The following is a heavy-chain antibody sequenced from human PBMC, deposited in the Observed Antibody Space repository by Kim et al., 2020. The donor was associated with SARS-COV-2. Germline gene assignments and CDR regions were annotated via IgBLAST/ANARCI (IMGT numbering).Heavy chain of an antibody. D-gene: IGHD3-10*01. CDR2: INPYSAAT. CDR3: ARAGSGTLAF. J-gene: IGHJ3*01. V-gene: IGHV1-2*02. Sequence: ASVTVSCKTSGYTFTGYYMHWVRQAPGQELEWMGSINPYSAATNYAPKFQGRVTMTRDTSISTAYMELSTLTSDDTAVYYCARAGSGTLAFWGQGTKVTV. CDR1: GYTFTGYY.